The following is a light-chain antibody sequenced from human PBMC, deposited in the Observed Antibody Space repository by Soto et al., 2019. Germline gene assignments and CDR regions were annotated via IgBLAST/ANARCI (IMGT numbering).Light chain of an antibody. CDR2: SAS. Sequence: EIVLTQSPATLSLSPGERATLSCRASQSVRNDLVWYHQKPGQTPRVLIYSASNRATGIPARFSGSGSGTDFTLPISSREPEDFAVYYCQQRTNWHPTFGGGTKVEMK. CDR1: QSVRND. CDR3: QQRTNWHPT. V-gene: IGKV3-11*01. J-gene: IGKJ4*01.